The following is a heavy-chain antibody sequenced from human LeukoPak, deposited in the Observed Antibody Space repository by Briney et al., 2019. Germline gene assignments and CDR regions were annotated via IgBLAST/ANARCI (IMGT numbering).Heavy chain of an antibody. CDR2: ISSSSSYI. CDR1: GFTFSSYS. J-gene: IGHJ4*02. CDR3: ARNYGSGSYGDY. D-gene: IGHD3-10*01. Sequence: GGSLTLSCAASGFTFSSYSMNWVRQAPGKGLEWVSSISSSSSYIYYADSVKGRFTIYRDNAKNSLYLQMNSLRAEDTAVYYCARNYGSGSYGDYWGQGTRVTVSS. V-gene: IGHV3-21*01.